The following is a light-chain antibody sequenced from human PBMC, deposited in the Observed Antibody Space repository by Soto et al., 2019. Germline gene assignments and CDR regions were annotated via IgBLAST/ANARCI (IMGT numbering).Light chain of an antibody. CDR2: DAS. J-gene: IGKJ2*01. V-gene: IGKV1-5*01. CDR1: QSISSW. CDR3: QQYNSYSGT. Sequence: DMQMTQSPSTLSASVGDRVTITGRASQSISSWLAWYQQKPGKAPKLLIYDASSLESGVPSRFSGSGSGTEFTLTISSLQPDDFATYYCQQYNSYSGTFGQGTKLEIK.